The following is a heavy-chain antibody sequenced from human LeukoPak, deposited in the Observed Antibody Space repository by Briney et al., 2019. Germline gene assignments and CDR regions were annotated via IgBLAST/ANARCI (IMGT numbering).Heavy chain of an antibody. J-gene: IGHJ6*03. CDR2: IYTSGST. Sequence: PSQTLSLTCTVSGGSISSGSYYWSSIRQPAGKGLEWIGRIYTSGSTNYNPSLKSRVTISVDTSKNQFSLKLSSVTAADTAVYYCARLGIAAAGTYYYYMDVWGKGTTVTVSS. V-gene: IGHV4-61*02. CDR1: GGSISSGSYY. D-gene: IGHD6-13*01. CDR3: ARLGIAAAGTYYYYMDV.